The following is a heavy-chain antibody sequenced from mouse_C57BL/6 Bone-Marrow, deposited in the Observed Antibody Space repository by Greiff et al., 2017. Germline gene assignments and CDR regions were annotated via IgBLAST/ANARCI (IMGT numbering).Heavy chain of an antibody. CDR1: GFSLTSYA. J-gene: IGHJ1*03. CDR2: IWTGGGT. Sequence: VKLQESGPGLVAPSQCLSITCTVSGFSLTSYAISWVRQPPGKGLEWLGVIWTGGGTNYNSALNSRLSISKDNSKSQVFLKMNSLQTDDTARYYCARIYDGYLYWYFDVWGTGTTVTVSS. CDR3: ARIYDGYLYWYFDV. V-gene: IGHV2-9-1*01. D-gene: IGHD2-3*01.